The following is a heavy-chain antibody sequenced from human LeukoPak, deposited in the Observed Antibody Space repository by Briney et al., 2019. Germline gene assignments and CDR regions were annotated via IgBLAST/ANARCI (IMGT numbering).Heavy chain of an antibody. J-gene: IGHJ3*02. CDR1: GYTFTGYY. CDR2: INPNSGGT. CDR3: ARDQSGIDASDI. V-gene: IGHV1-2*02. Sequence: ASVKVSCKASGYTFTGYYMHWVRQAPGQGLEWMGWINPNSGGTNYAQKFQGRVTMTRDTSISTAYMELSRLRSDDTAVYYCARDQSGIDASDIWGQGTMVTVSS. D-gene: IGHD3-3*01.